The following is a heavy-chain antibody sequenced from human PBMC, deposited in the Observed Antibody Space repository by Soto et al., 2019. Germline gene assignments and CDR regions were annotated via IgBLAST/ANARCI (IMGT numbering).Heavy chain of an antibody. CDR2: ISAYNGNT. D-gene: IGHD3-10*01. Sequence: GASVKVSFKASGYTFTSYGISWLRQAPGQGLEWMGWISAYNGNTNYAQKLQGRVTMTTDTSTSTAYMELRSLRSDDTAVYYCAVITMVPPNWFDPWGQGTLVTVSS. V-gene: IGHV1-18*01. J-gene: IGHJ5*02. CDR1: GYTFTSYG. CDR3: AVITMVPPNWFDP.